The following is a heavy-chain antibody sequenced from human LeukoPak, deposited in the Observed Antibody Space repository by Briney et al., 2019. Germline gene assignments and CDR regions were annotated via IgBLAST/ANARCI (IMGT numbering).Heavy chain of an antibody. V-gene: IGHV3-74*01. CDR2: INSDESST. CDR3: ARARGWLSADAFDI. J-gene: IGHJ3*02. Sequence: PGGSLRLSCAASGFTFDNYWMHWVRQAPEKGLVWVSLINSDESSTSYADSVKGRFTISRDNAKNTLPLQMNSLRAEDTAVYYCARARGWLSADAFDIWGQGTMVTVSS. CDR1: GFTFDNYW. D-gene: IGHD5-24*01.